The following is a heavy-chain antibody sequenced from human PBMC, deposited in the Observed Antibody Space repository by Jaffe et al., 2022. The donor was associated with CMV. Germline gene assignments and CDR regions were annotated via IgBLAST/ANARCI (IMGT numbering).Heavy chain of an antibody. CDR2: IDWDDDK. CDR3: ARIPEKWCMLYPLGMDV. D-gene: IGHD2-8*01. J-gene: IGHJ6*02. Sequence: QVTLRESGPALVKPTQTLTLTCTFSGFSLSTSGMCVSWIRQPPGKALEWLALIDWDDDKYYSTSLKTRLTISKDTSKNQVVLTMTNMDPVDTATYYCARIPEKWCMLYPLGMDVWGQGTTVTVSS. V-gene: IGHV2-70*01. CDR1: GFSLSTSGMC.